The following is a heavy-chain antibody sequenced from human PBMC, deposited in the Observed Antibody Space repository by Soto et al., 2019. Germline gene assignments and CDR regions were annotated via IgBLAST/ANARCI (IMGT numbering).Heavy chain of an antibody. V-gene: IGHV3-74*01. D-gene: IGHD6-13*01. J-gene: IGHJ4*02. CDR1: GFTFSSYW. Sequence: LRLSCAASGFTFSSYWMYWVRQAPGKGLVWVSRIKTDGSATTYADSVKGRFTISRDNAKNTLYLQMNSLRAEDTAVYYCARRIAAASAFDYWGQGTLVTVSS. CDR2: IKTDGSAT. CDR3: ARRIAAASAFDY.